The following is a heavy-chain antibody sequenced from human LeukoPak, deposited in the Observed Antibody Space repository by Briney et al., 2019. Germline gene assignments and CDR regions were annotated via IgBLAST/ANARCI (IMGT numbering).Heavy chain of an antibody. CDR2: ISGSGGST. Sequence: SGGFLRLSCAASGFTFSSYAMSWVRQAPGKGLEWVSAISGSGGSTYYADSVKGRFTISRDNSKNTLYLQMSSLRAEDTAVYFCARHRGSSLFVDYWGQGTLVTVSS. CDR1: GFTFSSYA. CDR3: ARHRGSSLFVDY. V-gene: IGHV3-23*01. D-gene: IGHD1-26*01. J-gene: IGHJ4*02.